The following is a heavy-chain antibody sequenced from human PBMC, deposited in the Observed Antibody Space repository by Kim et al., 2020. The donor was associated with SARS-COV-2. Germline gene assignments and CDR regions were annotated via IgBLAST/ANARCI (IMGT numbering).Heavy chain of an antibody. D-gene: IGHD6-6*01. CDR3: ARAAYSSSSRYYYYGMDV. CDR1: GFTFSSYG. V-gene: IGHV3-33*01. Sequence: GGSLRLSCAASGFTFSSYGMHWVRQAPGKGLEWVAVIWCDGSNKYYADSVKGRFTISRDNSKNTLYLQMNSLRAEDTAVYYCARAAYSSSSRYYYYGMDVWGQGTTVTVSS. CDR2: IWCDGSNK. J-gene: IGHJ6*02.